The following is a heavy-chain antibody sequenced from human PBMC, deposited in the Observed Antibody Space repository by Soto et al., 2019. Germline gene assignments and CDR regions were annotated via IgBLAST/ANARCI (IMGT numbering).Heavy chain of an antibody. V-gene: IGHV4-59*01. CDR3: SRYANHYSDSSGYYWYFDL. D-gene: IGHD3-22*01. CDR1: GGSISSYY. J-gene: IGHJ2*01. Sequence: SETLSLTCTVSGGSISSYYWSWIRQPPGKGLEWIGYIYYSGSTNYNPSLKSRVTISVDTSKNQISLKLSSVTAEDTAVYYCSRYANHYSDSSGYYWYFDLWGRGTLVTVSS. CDR2: IYYSGST.